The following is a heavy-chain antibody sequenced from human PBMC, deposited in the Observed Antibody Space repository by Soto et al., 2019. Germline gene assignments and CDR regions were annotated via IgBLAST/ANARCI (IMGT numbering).Heavy chain of an antibody. V-gene: IGHV3-21*01. J-gene: IGHJ6*02. CDR3: ARVVDYYDPYYYYGMDV. D-gene: IGHD3-22*01. Sequence: EVQLVESGGGLVKPGGSLRLSCAASGFTFSTYTMNWVRQAPVKGLEWVPSISSSSSYRYYTDSVKGRFTIYRDNAKNSLYLQMNSLRAEDTAVYYCARVVDYYDPYYYYGMDVWGQGTTVTVSS. CDR1: GFTFSTYT. CDR2: ISSSSSYR.